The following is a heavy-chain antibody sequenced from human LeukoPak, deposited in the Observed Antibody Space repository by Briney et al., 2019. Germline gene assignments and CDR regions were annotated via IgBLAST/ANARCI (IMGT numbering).Heavy chain of an antibody. CDR1: DGSISPYS. D-gene: IGHD2-2*01. CDR2: FYASGST. V-gene: IGHV4-4*07. J-gene: IGHJ6*03. Sequence: SETLSLTCSVSDGSISPYSWSWIRQPAGRGLEWIASFYASGSTYYNPSLKSRVTISVDRSKNQFSLKLSSVTAADTAVYYCARPSRIYCSSTSCYGDYMDVWGKGTTVTVSS. CDR3: ARPSRIYCSSTSCYGDYMDV.